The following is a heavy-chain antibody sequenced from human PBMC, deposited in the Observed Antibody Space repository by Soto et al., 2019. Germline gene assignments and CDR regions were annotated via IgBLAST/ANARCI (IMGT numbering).Heavy chain of an antibody. CDR1: GFTFSSYG. J-gene: IGHJ4*02. Sequence: QVQLVESGGGVVQPGRSLRLSCAASGFTFSSYGVHWVRQAPGKGLEWVAVISYDGSNKYYADSVKGRFTISRDNSKNTLYLQMNSLRAEDTAVYYCAKYTRRNPSGYGFDYWGQRNLVTVSS. CDR2: ISYDGSNK. D-gene: IGHD3-9*01. V-gene: IGHV3-30*18. CDR3: AKYTRRNPSGYGFDY.